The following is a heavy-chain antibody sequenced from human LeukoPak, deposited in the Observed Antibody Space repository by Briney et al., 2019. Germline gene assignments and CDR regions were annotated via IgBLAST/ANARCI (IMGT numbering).Heavy chain of an antibody. CDR2: ISYDGSNK. V-gene: IGHV3-30-3*01. J-gene: IGHJ4*02. Sequence: QSGGSLRLSCAASGFTFSSYAMHWVRQAPGKGLEWVAVISYDGSNKYYADSVKGRFTISRDNSKNTLYLQMNGLRAEDTAVYYCARPPRYFDWLLPFDYWGQGTLVTVSS. D-gene: IGHD3-9*01. CDR3: ARPPRYFDWLLPFDY. CDR1: GFTFSSYA.